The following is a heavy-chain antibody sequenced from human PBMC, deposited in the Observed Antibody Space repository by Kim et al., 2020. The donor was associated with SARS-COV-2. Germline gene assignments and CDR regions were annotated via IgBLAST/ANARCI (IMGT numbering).Heavy chain of an antibody. J-gene: IGHJ5*02. D-gene: IGHD6-13*01. V-gene: IGHV3-66*01. CDR3: AKCADSTVGWFDP. Sequence: YEEAVEGRFTISRDNSKNTVYLHINSLRAEDTAVYYCAKCADSTVGWFDPWGQGTLVTVSS.